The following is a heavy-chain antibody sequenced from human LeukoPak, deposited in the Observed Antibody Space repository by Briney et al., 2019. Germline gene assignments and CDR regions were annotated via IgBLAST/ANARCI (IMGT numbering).Heavy chain of an antibody. CDR3: ARDRGITGTTEFDP. Sequence: SSRTLSLTCTVSGGSISSGSYYWSWIRQPAGKGLEWIGRIYTSGSTNYNPSLKSRVTISVDTSKNQFSLKLSSVTAADTALYYCARDRGITGTTEFDPWGQGTLVIVSS. CDR2: IYTSGST. D-gene: IGHD1-7*01. J-gene: IGHJ5*02. CDR1: GGSISSGSYY. V-gene: IGHV4-61*02.